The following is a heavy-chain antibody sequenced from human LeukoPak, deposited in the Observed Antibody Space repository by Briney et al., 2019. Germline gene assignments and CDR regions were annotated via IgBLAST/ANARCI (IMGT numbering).Heavy chain of an antibody. Sequence: PGGSLRLSCAASGFTFSSYAMSWVRQAPGKGLEWVSAISSSGGSTYYADSVKGRFTISRDNSKNTLYLQMNSLRAEDTAVYYRAKLTADIVVVVAATGLSDYWGQGTLVTVSS. J-gene: IGHJ4*02. CDR1: GFTFSSYA. V-gene: IGHV3-23*01. CDR2: ISSSGGST. D-gene: IGHD2-15*01. CDR3: AKLTADIVVVVAATGLSDY.